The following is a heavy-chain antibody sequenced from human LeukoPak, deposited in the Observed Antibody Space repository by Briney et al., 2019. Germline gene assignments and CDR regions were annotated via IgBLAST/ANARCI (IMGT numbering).Heavy chain of an antibody. CDR2: ISGSGGST. Sequence: PGGSLRLSCAASGFTFSSYAMSWVRRAPGKGLEWVSAISGSGGSTYYADSVKGRFTISRDNSKNTLYLQMNSLRAEDTAVYYCAKKSQAAAGPSYFDYWGQGTLVTVSS. V-gene: IGHV3-23*01. D-gene: IGHD6-13*01. CDR3: AKKSQAAAGPSYFDY. J-gene: IGHJ4*02. CDR1: GFTFSSYA.